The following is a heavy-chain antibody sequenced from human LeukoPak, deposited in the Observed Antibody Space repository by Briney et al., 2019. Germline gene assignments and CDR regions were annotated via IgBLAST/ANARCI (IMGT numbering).Heavy chain of an antibody. CDR3: AREKRPGDYYDSSGYYRVDVYYFDY. CDR1: GGSISSSSYY. CDR2: IYYSGST. Sequence: PSETLSLTCTVSGGSISSSSYYWGWIRQPPGKGLEWIGSIYYSGSTYYNPSLKSRVTISVDTSKNQFSLKLSSVTAADTAVYYCAREKRPGDYYDSSGYYRVDVYYFDYWGQGTLVTVSS. D-gene: IGHD3-22*01. J-gene: IGHJ4*02. V-gene: IGHV4-39*07.